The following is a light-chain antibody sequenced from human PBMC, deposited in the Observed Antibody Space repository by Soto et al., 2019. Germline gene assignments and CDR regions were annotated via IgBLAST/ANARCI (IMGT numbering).Light chain of an antibody. J-gene: IGKJ3*01. CDR2: GGS. CDR1: QSISADY. V-gene: IGKV3-20*01. Sequence: EIVLTQSPGTLSLSPGGRAALSCRASQSISADYLVWYQQKPGQAPRLLIYGGSSRATGIPDRFSGSGSGTDFTLTISRLAPEDVAVYYCQQYNNFGPGTTVDIK. CDR3: QQYNN.